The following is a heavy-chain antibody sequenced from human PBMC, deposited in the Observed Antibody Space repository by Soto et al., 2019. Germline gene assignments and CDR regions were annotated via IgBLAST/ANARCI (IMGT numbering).Heavy chain of an antibody. J-gene: IGHJ4*02. CDR1: GFTFSNYG. Sequence: PGGSLRLSSAASGFTFSNYGIHWVRQAPGKGLEWVVIISDDGSSKYYADSVKGRFTISRDNSKNTVYLQMNSLRAEDTALYYCAKDSRGFRRYTAYWRQGPQRTVPQ. CDR2: ISDDGSSK. V-gene: IGHV3-30*18. D-gene: IGHD5-12*01. CDR3: AKDSRGFRRYTAY.